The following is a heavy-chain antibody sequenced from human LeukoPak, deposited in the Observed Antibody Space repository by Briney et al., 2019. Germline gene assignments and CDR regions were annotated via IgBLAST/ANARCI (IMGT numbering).Heavy chain of an antibody. J-gene: IGHJ5*02. V-gene: IGHV4-59*08. CDR3: ARLNIKNWNDVLGWFDP. CDR1: GGSINSYY. Sequence: SETLSLTCTVSGGSINSYYWNWIRQPPGKGLEWIAYMYSSGSANYTPSLKSRVTTSVETSKNQFSLKLSSVTAADTAVYYCARLNIKNWNDVLGWFDPWGQGTPVTVSS. D-gene: IGHD1-1*01. CDR2: MYSSGSA.